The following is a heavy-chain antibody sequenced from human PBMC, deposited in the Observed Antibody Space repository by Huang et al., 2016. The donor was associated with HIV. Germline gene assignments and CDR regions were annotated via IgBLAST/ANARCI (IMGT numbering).Heavy chain of an antibody. V-gene: IGHV4-59*02. CDR3: ARGFDILVDRFDF. J-gene: IGHJ4*02. CDR2: IYSSGTT. D-gene: IGHD3-9*01. Sequence: QVQLQESGPGLVKPSETLSLACSVSGDSVSNHYWNWIRQTPGKGLEWIGRIYSSGTTIYNPSLKNRVSFSLYMSKNQFALNVTSVTAADTAVYYCARGFDILVDRFDFWGQGTLVTVSS. CDR1: GDSVSNHY.